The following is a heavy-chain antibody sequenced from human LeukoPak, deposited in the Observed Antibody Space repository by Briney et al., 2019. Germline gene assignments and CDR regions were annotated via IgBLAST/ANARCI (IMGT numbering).Heavy chain of an antibody. Sequence: TLSLTCTVSGGSISSGGYYWSWIRQHPGKGLEWIGYIYYSGSTYYNPSLKSRVTISVDTSKNQFSLKLSSVTAADTAVYYCARSLRWERVVDYWGQGTLVTVSS. CDR1: GGSISSGGYY. CDR2: IYYSGST. D-gene: IGHD4-23*01. J-gene: IGHJ4*02. V-gene: IGHV4-31*03. CDR3: ARSLRWERVVDY.